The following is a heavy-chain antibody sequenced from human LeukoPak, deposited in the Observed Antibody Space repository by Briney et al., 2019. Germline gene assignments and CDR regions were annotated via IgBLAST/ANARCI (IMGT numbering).Heavy chain of an antibody. V-gene: IGHV4-59*12. J-gene: IGHJ4*02. CDR1: GGSIGTSF. Sequence: SETLSLTCTVPGGSIGTSFWSWIRQSPGKGLEWIGYIYYSGSTNYNPSLKSRVTISVDTSKNQFSLKLSSVTAADTAVYYCARGSGVWGSYRYLDYWGQGTLVTVSS. CDR3: ARGSGVWGSYRYLDY. D-gene: IGHD3-16*02. CDR2: IYYSGST.